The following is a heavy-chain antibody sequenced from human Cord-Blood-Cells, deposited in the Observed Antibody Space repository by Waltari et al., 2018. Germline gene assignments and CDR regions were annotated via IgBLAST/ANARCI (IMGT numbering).Heavy chain of an antibody. CDR3: ASKFPFSSGWYGYVYY. Sequence: QLQLQESGPGLVKPSETLSLTCTVSGGSISSSSYYWGWIRQPPGKGLEWIGSIYYSGSTYYNPSLKSRVTISVDTSKNQFSLKLSSVTATDTAVYYCASKFPFSSGWYGYVYYWGQGTLVTVSS. CDR2: IYYSGST. J-gene: IGHJ4*02. D-gene: IGHD6-19*01. CDR1: GGSISSSSYY. V-gene: IGHV4-39*01.